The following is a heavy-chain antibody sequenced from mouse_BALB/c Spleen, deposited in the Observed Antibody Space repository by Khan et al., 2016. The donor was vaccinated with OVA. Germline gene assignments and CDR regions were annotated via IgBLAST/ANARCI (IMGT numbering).Heavy chain of an antibody. D-gene: IGHD1-2*01. CDR3: DSTARMKY. CDR1: GYSITSGYG. CDR2: ISYSGST. V-gene: IGHV3-2*02. J-gene: IGHJ2*01. Sequence: VQLKESGPGLVKPSQSLSLTCTVTGYSITSGYGWNWIRPFPGNKLEWMGYISYSGSTNYNPSLKSRISITRDTSKNQFFLKLNSVTTEDTATYYYDSTARMKYWGQGTTLTVSS.